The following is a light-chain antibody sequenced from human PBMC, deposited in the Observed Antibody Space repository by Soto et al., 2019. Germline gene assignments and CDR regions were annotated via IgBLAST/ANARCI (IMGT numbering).Light chain of an antibody. Sequence: DIQMTQSPSSLSASVVDRVTITCRASQGIRNYLAWYQQKPGKVPKLLIYKASTLKSGVPSRFSGSGSGTEFTLTISSLQPEDFANYYCQQSYSTSITFGQGTRLEI. V-gene: IGKV1-39*01. CDR1: QGIRNY. J-gene: IGKJ5*01. CDR3: QQSYSTSIT. CDR2: KAS.